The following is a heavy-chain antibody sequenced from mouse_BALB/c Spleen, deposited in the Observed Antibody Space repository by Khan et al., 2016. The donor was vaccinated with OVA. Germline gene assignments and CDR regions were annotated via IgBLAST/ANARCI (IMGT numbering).Heavy chain of an antibody. CDR3: SRSGYGFGAY. D-gene: IGHD3-2*02. V-gene: IGHV1-54*03. CDR1: GYAFTDYL. CDR2: INPGSGDI. Sequence: VQLQESGAELVRPGTSVKVSCKASGYAFTDYLIEWLKQRPGQGLEWIGVINPGSGDITYNEKFKDKATLTADKSSSTAYMQLTSLTSDDSAGYFCSRSGYGFGAYWGPGTLVTVSA. J-gene: IGHJ3*01.